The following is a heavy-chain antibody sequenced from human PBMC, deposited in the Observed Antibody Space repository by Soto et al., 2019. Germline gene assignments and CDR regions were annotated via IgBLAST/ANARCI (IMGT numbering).Heavy chain of an antibody. D-gene: IGHD1-20*01. CDR3: ARVRLSITTEVYYYMDV. V-gene: IGHV4-59*01. J-gene: IGHJ6*03. CDR2: IYYSGST. CDR1: GGSISSYY. Sequence: SQTLSLTCTVSGGSISSYYWSWIRQPPGKGLEWIGYIYYSGSTNYNPSLKSRVTISVDTPKNQFSLKLSSVTAADTAVYYCARVRLSITTEVYYYMDVWGKGTTVTVSS.